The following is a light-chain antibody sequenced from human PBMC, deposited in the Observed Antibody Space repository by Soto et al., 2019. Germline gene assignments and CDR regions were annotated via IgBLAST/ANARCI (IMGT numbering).Light chain of an antibody. CDR2: AAS. V-gene: IGKV1-17*01. CDR3: LQHNSYPIT. Sequence: IQMTQSPSSLSASVGDRVTITCRASQGIRSGLGWYQQKPGKAPKRLIDAASSLQSGVPSRFSGSGSGTEFTLTISSLQPEDFATYYCLQHNSYPITFGQGTRLEIK. J-gene: IGKJ5*01. CDR1: QGIRSG.